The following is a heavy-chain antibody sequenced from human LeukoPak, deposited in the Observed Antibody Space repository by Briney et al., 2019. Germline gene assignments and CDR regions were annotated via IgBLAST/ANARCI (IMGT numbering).Heavy chain of an antibody. CDR1: GYTFTGYY. V-gene: IGHV1-2*02. J-gene: IGHJ5*02. D-gene: IGHD6-13*01. Sequence: ASVKVSCKASGYTFTGYYMHWVRQAPGQGLEWMGWINPNSGGTNYAQKFQGRVTMTRDTSISTAYMELSRLRSDDTAVYYCVREWSAAAGPHLINWFDPWGQGTLVTVSS. CDR2: INPNSGGT. CDR3: VREWSAAAGPHLINWFDP.